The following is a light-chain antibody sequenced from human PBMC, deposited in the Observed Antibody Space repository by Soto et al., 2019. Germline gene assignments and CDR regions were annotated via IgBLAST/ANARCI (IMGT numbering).Light chain of an antibody. CDR2: DAS. Sequence: DIVLTQSPATLSLSPGERATLSCRASQNGYTYLAWYQLRPGQAPRLLIQDASNRAAGIPARFSGSGSGTDFTLTITSLEPEDFAVYFCQHRNGWPTFGQGTKLEI. J-gene: IGKJ2*01. V-gene: IGKV3-11*01. CDR1: QNGYTY. CDR3: QHRNGWPT.